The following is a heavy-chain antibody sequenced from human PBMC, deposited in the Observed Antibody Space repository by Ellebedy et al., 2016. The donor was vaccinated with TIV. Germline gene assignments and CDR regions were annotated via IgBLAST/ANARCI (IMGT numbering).Heavy chain of an antibody. CDR1: GFTFSGYA. J-gene: IGHJ3*02. CDR3: VKEGRNYFDSRGSRRDGFDI. D-gene: IGHD3-22*01. Sequence: GESLKISCSASGFTFSGYAMHWVRQAPGKGLEYVSAISSNGGSTYYVDSVKGRFTISRDNSKNTLYLQMSSLRAEDTAVYYCVKEGRNYFDSRGSRRDGFDIWGQGTMVTVSS. V-gene: IGHV3-64D*06. CDR2: ISSNGGST.